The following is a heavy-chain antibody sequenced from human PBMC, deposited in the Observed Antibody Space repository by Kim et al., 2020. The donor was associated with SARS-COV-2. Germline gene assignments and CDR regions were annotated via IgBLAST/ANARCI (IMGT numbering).Heavy chain of an antibody. D-gene: IGHD3-10*01. CDR1: GFTFSSYS. V-gene: IGHV3-21*01. J-gene: IGHJ4*02. Sequence: GGSLRLSCAASGFTFSSYSMNWVRQAPGKGLEWVSSISSSSSYIYYADSVKGRFTISRDNAKNSLYLQMNSLRAEDTAVYYCARENNYYGSGSFYRPRYFDYWGQGTLVTVSS. CDR2: ISSSSSYI. CDR3: ARENNYYGSGSFYRPRYFDY.